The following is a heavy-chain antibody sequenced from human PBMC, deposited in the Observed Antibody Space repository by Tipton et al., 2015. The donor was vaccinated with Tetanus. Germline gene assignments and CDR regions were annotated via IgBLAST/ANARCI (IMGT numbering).Heavy chain of an antibody. D-gene: IGHD1-14*01. CDR2: IYYTGTT. CDR1: GGSISSGDYQ. Sequence: TLSLTCTVSGGSISSGDYQWNWVRQPPGKGLEWIGKIYYTGTTDYNPSLKSRLTISVDTSMNQFSLRLSSVAAADTAVYYCARGSGTLRRYFDLWGRGTPATVSS. J-gene: IGHJ2*01. V-gene: IGHV4-30-4*01. CDR3: ARGSGTLRRYFDL.